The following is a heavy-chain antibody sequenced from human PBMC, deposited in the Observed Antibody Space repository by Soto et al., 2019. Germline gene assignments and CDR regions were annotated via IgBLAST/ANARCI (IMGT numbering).Heavy chain of an antibody. D-gene: IGHD3-10*01. J-gene: IGHJ3*02. CDR3: TSGYAFHI. V-gene: IGHV6-1*01. Sequence: PSQTLSLTCAISGDSVSSDTAAWNWIRQSPSRGLEWLGRTYYRTKWYYEYGVSVKSRISINPDTSKNQFSLHPKSVTPEDTAVYYCTSGYAFHIWGQGTMVTVSS. CDR2: TYYRTKWYY. CDR1: GDSVSSDTAA.